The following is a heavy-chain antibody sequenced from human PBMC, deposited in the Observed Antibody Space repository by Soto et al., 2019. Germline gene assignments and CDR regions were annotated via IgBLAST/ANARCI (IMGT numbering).Heavy chain of an antibody. J-gene: IGHJ5*02. CDR1: GYSFTDYG. CDR3: TRGPRYNRGLYRDWFDP. Sequence: QVHLEQSGGEVRKPGASVKVSCKTSGYSFTDYGITWVRQAPGKGPEWMGWISCHNANTSHAQKFQDRVTLSTETSKKTVYLELRSLRSDDTAVYYCTRGPRYNRGLYRDWFDPWGQGTLVTVSS. CDR2: ISCHNANT. D-gene: IGHD6-19*01. V-gene: IGHV1-18*01.